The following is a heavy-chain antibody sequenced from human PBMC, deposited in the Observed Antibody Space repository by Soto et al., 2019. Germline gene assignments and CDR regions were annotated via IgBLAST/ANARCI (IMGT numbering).Heavy chain of an antibody. J-gene: IGHJ4*02. CDR3: AKGSEFSNSYTLDFDF. CDR1: GFTFSSYA. D-gene: IGHD6-6*01. V-gene: IGHV3-23*01. CDR2: ISGNGGNT. Sequence: LRLSCAASGFTFSSYAMSWVRQAPGRGLEWVSIISGNGGNTYYAASVKGRFTISRDNTKNTLYLQMDSLTADDTAVYYCAKGSEFSNSYTLDFDFWGQGALVTVSS.